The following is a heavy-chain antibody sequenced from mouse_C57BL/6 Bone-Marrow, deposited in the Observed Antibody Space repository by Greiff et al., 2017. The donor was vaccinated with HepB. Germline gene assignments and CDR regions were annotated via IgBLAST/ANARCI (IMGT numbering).Heavy chain of an antibody. CDR3: ARQDYGSSWNY. Sequence: QVQLQQSGAELVMPGASVKLSCKASGYTFTSYWMHWVKQRPGQGLEWIGEIDPSDSYTNYNQKFKGKSTLTVDKSSSTAYMQLSSLTSEDSAVYYCARQDYGSSWNYWGQGTTLTVSS. D-gene: IGHD1-1*01. CDR2: IDPSDSYT. CDR1: GYTFTSYW. V-gene: IGHV1-69*01. J-gene: IGHJ2*01.